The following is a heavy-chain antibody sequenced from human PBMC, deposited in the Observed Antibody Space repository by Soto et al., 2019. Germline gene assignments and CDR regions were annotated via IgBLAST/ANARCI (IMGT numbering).Heavy chain of an antibody. CDR1: GGSISSGGYS. CDR3: ARHPGYYDILTGYTTYYFDS. Sequence: SETLSLTCGVSGGSISSGGYSWSWIRQPPGKGLEWIGYIYYSGNTDYNPSLKSRVTISLDTPKNQFSLKLSSVTAADTAVYYCARHPGYYDILTGYTTYYFDSWGQGILVTVSS. V-gene: IGHV4-30-4*07. CDR2: IYYSGNT. D-gene: IGHD3-9*01. J-gene: IGHJ4*02.